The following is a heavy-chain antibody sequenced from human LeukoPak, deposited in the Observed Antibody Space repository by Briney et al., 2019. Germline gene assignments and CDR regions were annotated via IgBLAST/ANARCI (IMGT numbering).Heavy chain of an antibody. CDR1: GFTFTSSA. CDR3: AADVVVPAAISWDYYYYMDV. Sequence: SVKVSCKASGFTFTSSAMQWVRRARGQRLEWIGWIVVGSGNTNYAQKFQERVTITRDMSTSTAYMELSSLRSEDTAVYYCAADVVVPAAISWDYYYYMDVWGKGTTVTVSS. J-gene: IGHJ6*03. CDR2: IVVGSGNT. V-gene: IGHV1-58*02. D-gene: IGHD2-2*01.